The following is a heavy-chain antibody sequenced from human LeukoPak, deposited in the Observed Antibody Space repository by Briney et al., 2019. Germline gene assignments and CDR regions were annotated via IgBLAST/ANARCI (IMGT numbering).Heavy chain of an antibody. V-gene: IGHV4-59*01. J-gene: IGHJ4*02. D-gene: IGHD1-1*01. CDR1: GGSISSYY. Sequence: SETLSLTCTVSGGSISSYYWSWIRQSPGKGLQWIGYIFYSGSTNYNPSLKSRVTISVDTSKNQFSLNLTSLTAADTALYYCARGPTRYYFDYWGQGTLVTVSS. CDR2: IFYSGST. CDR3: ARGPTRYYFDY.